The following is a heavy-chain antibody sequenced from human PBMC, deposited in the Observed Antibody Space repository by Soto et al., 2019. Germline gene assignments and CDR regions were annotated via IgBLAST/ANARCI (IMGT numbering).Heavy chain of an antibody. D-gene: IGHD2-2*01. J-gene: IGHJ4*02. CDR1: GYSFTTYW. V-gene: IGHV5-51*01. CDR3: ARGFYVTRWSRFDY. CDR2: IYPGDSDT. Sequence: GESLKISCKGSGYSFTTYWIGWVRQMPGKGLEWMGIIYPGDSDTRYSPSFQGQVTMSADKSISTAYLQWSSLEASDTAMYYCARGFYVTRWSRFDYWGQGTLVTVSS.